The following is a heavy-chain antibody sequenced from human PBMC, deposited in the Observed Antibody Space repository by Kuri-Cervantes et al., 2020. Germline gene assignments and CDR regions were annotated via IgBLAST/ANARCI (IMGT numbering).Heavy chain of an antibody. CDR2: IYYSGST. CDR1: GGSISSGGYY. CDR3: ARDRGSGSYYNWFDY. D-gene: IGHD3-10*01. Sequence: SETLSLTCTVSGGSISSGGYYWSWIRHHPGKRLEWSGYIYYSGSTYYNPSLKSRVTISVDTYKKQFSLKLSSVTAADTAVYYCARDRGSGSYYNWFDYWGQGTLVTVSS. V-gene: IGHV4-31*03. J-gene: IGHJ4*02.